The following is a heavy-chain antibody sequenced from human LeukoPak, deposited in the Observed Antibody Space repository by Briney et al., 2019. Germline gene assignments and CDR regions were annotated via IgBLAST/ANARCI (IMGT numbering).Heavy chain of an antibody. CDR2: INPNSGGT. V-gene: IGHV1-2*02. CDR3: ARVARLRVVIILADAFDI. CDR1: GYTFTGYY. Sequence: ASVKVSCKASGYTFTGYYMHWVRQAPGQGLEWMGWINPNSGGTNYAQKFQGRVTMTRDTSISTAYMELSRLRSDDTAVYYCARVARLRVVIILADAFDIWGQGTMVTVSS. D-gene: IGHD3-3*01. J-gene: IGHJ3*02.